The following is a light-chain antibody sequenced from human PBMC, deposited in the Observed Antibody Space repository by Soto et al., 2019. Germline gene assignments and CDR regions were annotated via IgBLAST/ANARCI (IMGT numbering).Light chain of an antibody. Sequence: DIQMAQSPSSLSASVGDRVTITCRASQDISSHLGWFQQKPGKAPKRLIYAASTLESGVPSRFSGSRSGTEFTLTISSLQPEDFATYYCLQHNTYPFTFGIGTKVDIK. V-gene: IGKV1-17*01. J-gene: IGKJ3*01. CDR3: LQHNTYPFT. CDR1: QDISSH. CDR2: AAS.